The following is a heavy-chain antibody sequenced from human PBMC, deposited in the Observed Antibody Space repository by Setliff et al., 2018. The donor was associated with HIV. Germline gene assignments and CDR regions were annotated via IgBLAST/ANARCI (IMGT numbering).Heavy chain of an antibody. D-gene: IGHD2-2*01. Sequence: ASVKVSCKASGYTFSNYYIHWVRQAPGQGLEWMGIINPSAVTSYGQKFQGRLTVTRDTSTSTVYMDLSSLRSEDTAVYYCARGPPIVVVPAALLTFDYWGQGTLVTVSS. CDR2: INPSAVT. V-gene: IGHV1-46*01. CDR3: ARGPPIVVVPAALLTFDY. CDR1: GYTFSNYY. J-gene: IGHJ4*02.